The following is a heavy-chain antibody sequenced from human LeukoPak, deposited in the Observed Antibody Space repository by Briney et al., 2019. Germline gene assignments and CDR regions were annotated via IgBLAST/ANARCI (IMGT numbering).Heavy chain of an antibody. Sequence: GGSLRLSCTASGFTFGDYAMSWVRQAPGKGLEWVGFIRSKAYGGTAEYAASVKGRLSISRDDSKSIAYLQMNSLKSEDTAVYYCTRVQVVVGAMAAFDIWGQGTMVTVSS. CDR1: GFTFGDYA. CDR2: IRSKAYGGTA. CDR3: TRVQVVVGAMAAFDI. J-gene: IGHJ3*02. D-gene: IGHD2-15*01. V-gene: IGHV3-49*04.